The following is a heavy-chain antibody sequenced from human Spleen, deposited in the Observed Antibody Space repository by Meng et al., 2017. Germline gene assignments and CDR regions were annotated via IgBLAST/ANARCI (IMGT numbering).Heavy chain of an antibody. CDR2: IIPILGIA. V-gene: IGHV1-69*02. J-gene: IGHJ3*02. Sequence: SVKVSCKASGGTFSSYTISWVRQAPGQGLEWMGRIIPILGIANYAQKFQGRVTITADKSTSTAYMELSSLRSEDTAVYYCARVRYYDSSGYYHPDAFAIWGQGTRVT. D-gene: IGHD3-22*01. CDR3: ARVRYYDSSGYYHPDAFAI. CDR1: GGTFSSYT.